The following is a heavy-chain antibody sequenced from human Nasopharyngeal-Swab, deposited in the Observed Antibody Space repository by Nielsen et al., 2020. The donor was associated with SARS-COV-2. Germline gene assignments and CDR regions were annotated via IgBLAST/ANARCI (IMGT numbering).Heavy chain of an antibody. V-gene: IGHV3-66*04. CDR2: IYSGGST. J-gene: IGHJ6*02. D-gene: IGHD3-10*01. Sequence: VRQAPGKGLEWVSVIYSGGSTYCADSVKGRFTISRDNSKNTLYLQMNSLRAEDTAVYYCARRITMVQGVIAVPIYYYYGMDVWGQGTTVTVSS. CDR3: ARRITMVQGVIAVPIYYYYGMDV.